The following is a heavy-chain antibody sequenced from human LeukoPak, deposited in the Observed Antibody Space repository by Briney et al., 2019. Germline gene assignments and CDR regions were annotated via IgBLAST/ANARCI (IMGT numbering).Heavy chain of an antibody. V-gene: IGHV3-53*05. CDR3: AKMGGYCSSTSCPDY. CDR1: GFTVSSNY. D-gene: IGHD2-2*01. CDR2: IYSGGST. Sequence: GGSLRLSCAASGFTVSSNYMSWVRQAPGKGLEWVSVIYSGGSTYYADSVKGRFTISRDNSKNTLYLQMNGLRAEDTAVYYCAKMGGYCSSTSCPDYWGQGALITVSS. J-gene: IGHJ4*02.